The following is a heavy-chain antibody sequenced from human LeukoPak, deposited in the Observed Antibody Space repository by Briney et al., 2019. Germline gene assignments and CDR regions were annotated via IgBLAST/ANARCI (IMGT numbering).Heavy chain of an antibody. CDR1: GYTFTSYD. CDR2: MNPNRGNT. V-gene: IGHV1-8*01. CDR3: ARSRSYYYDSSGYSDY. Sequence: GASVKVSCKASGYTFTSYDINWVRQATGQGLEWMGWMNPNRGNTGYAQKFQGRVTMTRNTSISTAYMELSSLRSEDTAVYYCARSRSYYYDSSGYSDYWGQGTLVTVSS. J-gene: IGHJ4*02. D-gene: IGHD3-22*01.